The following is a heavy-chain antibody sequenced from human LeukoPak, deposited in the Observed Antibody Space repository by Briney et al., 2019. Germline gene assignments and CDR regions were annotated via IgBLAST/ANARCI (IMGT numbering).Heavy chain of an antibody. CDR2: IYASGST. D-gene: IGHD6-13*01. CDR3: AREEVITYGSSWYGVYYFGY. V-gene: IGHV4-61*02. CDR1: GGSISSGSYY. Sequence: SETLSLTCTVAGGSISSGSYYCSWIRQPAGKGLEWIGRIYASGSTNYNPSLKSRVTISVDTSKNQFSLKLSSVTAADTAVYYCAREEVITYGSSWYGVYYFGYWGQGTLVTVSS. J-gene: IGHJ4*02.